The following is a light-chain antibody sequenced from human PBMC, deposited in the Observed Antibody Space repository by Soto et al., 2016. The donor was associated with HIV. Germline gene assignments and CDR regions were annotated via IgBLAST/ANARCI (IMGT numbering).Light chain of an antibody. CDR2: KAS. CDR1: QRIGTW. CDR3: QHYNTYPWA. V-gene: IGKV1-5*03. Sequence: DIQMTQPPSTLSASIGDRVTITCRASQRIGTWLAWFQQKPGKVPNLLIYKASTLKNGVPSRFSGSGSGTEFTLTITTLQTEDVANYFCQHYNTYPWAFGQGTKVEVK. J-gene: IGKJ1*01.